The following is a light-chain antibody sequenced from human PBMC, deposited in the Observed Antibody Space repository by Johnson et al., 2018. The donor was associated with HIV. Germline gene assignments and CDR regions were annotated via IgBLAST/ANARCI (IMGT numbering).Light chain of an antibody. J-gene: IGLJ1*01. Sequence: QSVLTQPPSVSAAPGQKVTISCSGSSSNIGNNYVSWYQQLPGTAPKLLIYENTKRPSGIPDRFSGSKSGPSATLGITGLQTGDEADYYCGTWDSSLRVGFFGTGTKVTVL. V-gene: IGLV1-51*02. CDR3: GTWDSSLRVGF. CDR1: SSNIGNNY. CDR2: ENT.